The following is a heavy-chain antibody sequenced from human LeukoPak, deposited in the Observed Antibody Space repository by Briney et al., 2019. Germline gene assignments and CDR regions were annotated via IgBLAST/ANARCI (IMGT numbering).Heavy chain of an antibody. V-gene: IGHV3-11*04. D-gene: IGHD2-21*01. J-gene: IGHJ3*01. CDR2: ISSTGNSI. CDR1: GFTFSDYY. Sequence: AGSLRLSCAASGFTFSDYYMSWIRQAPGKGLEWVSYISSTGNSIFYADSVKGRFTISRDSAKNSLYLEMNSLRAEDTAVYYCARDLSSNCDAVSCNDAFDFWGQGTMVTVSS. CDR3: ARDLSSNCDAVSCNDAFDF.